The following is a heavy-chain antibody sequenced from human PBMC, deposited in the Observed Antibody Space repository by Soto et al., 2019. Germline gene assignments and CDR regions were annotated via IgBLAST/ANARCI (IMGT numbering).Heavy chain of an antibody. D-gene: IGHD6-13*01. J-gene: IGHJ4*02. CDR2: ISSSSSYI. Sequence: GGSLKLSCAASGFTFSSYSMNWVRQAPGKGLEWVSSISSSSSYIYYADSVKGRFTISRDNAKNSLYLTMNSLRAEDTAVYYCARDVGVAAAGPGVILICWGQGTLVTVSS. CDR3: ARDVGVAAAGPGVILIC. V-gene: IGHV3-21*01. CDR1: GFTFSSYS.